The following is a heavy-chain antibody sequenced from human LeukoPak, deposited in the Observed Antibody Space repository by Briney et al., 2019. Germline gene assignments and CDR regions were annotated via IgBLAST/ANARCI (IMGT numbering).Heavy chain of an antibody. Sequence: ASVKVSCKASGYTFTSYGISWVRQAPGQGLEWMGWISDYNGNTNYAQKLQGRVTMTTDTSTSTAYMELRSLRSDDTAVYYCARVWVRGSIGRGGYFDYWGQGTLVTVSS. J-gene: IGHJ4*02. V-gene: IGHV1-18*01. CDR2: ISDYNGNT. D-gene: IGHD3-10*01. CDR1: GYTFTSYG. CDR3: ARVWVRGSIGRGGYFDY.